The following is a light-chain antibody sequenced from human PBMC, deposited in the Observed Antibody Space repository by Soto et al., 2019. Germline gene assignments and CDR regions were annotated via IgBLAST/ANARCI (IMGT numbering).Light chain of an antibody. J-gene: IGLJ3*02. CDR1: SSDVGGYNH. V-gene: IGLV2-14*01. Sequence: QSALTQPASVSGSPGQSITISCTGTSSDVGGYNHVSWYQQHPGKAPKLMIFEVTHRPSGVSSRFSGSKSGNTASLTISGLQAEDEADYFCSSYTSQNTRVFGGGTKVTVL. CDR3: SSYTSQNTRV. CDR2: EVT.